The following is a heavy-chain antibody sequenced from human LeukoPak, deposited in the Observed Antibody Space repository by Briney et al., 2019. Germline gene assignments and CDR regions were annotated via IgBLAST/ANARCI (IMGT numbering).Heavy chain of an antibody. J-gene: IGHJ6*02. CDR2: ISYDGSNK. D-gene: IGHD2-15*01. Sequence: GGSLRLSCAASGFSFSSYGMYWVRQAPGKGLEWVAVISYDGSNKYYADSVKGRFTISRDNSKNTLYLQMNSPRAEDTAVYYCAKDLLALDYYYYGMDVWGQGTTVTVSS. CDR1: GFSFSSYG. CDR3: AKDLLALDYYYYGMDV. V-gene: IGHV3-30*18.